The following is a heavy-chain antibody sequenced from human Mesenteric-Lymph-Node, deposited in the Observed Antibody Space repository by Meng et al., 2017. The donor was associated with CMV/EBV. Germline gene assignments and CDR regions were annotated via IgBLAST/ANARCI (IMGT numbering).Heavy chain of an antibody. V-gene: IGHV3-23*01. D-gene: IGHD6-6*01. CDR3: AKNRPTADRPYGMDV. CDR1: GFTFSSYA. J-gene: IGHJ6*02. Sequence: GESLKISCAASGFTFSSYAMSWVRQAPGKGLERVSAISGDGRKIYYADSVKGRFTISRDNSENTVFLHMSSLRAEDTATYYCAKNRPTADRPYGMDVWGQGTTVTVSS. CDR2: ISGDGRKI.